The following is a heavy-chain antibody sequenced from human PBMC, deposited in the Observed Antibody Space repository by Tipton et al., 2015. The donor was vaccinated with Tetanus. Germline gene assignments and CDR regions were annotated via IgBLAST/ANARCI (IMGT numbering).Heavy chain of an antibody. D-gene: IGHD6-19*01. V-gene: IGHV4-34*01. CDR1: GGSFSGNY. CDR3: ASLPKHWLAPRGAP. Sequence: TLSLTCGVSGGSFSGNYWSWIRQPPGKGLEWIGEINHRGGTMYSPSLKSRVTISGDTSKNQFSLNLTSVTTADTAVYYCASLPKHWLAPRGAPWGQGTLVTVSS. J-gene: IGHJ5*02. CDR2: INHRGGT.